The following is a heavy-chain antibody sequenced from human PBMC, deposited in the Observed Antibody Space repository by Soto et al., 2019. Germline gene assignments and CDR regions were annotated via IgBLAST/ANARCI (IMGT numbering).Heavy chain of an antibody. CDR1: GFTFSNAW. CDR2: FKIKTDGGAT. J-gene: IGHJ4*02. D-gene: IGHD2-2*01. V-gene: IGHV3-15*01. CDR3: TRGCSSDPTGY. Sequence: PGGSLRLSGGASGFTFSNAWMSGVRQAPGKGLEWGGRFKIKTDGGATDYAAPVKGRFTISRDDSKNTRYREMNSLRTQARTVDYYTRGCSSDPTGYWGQGTLVTVSS.